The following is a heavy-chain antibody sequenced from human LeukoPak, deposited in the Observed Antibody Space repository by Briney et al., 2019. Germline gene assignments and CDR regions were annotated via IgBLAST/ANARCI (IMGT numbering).Heavy chain of an antibody. Sequence: SVKVSCKASGGTFSSYTISWVRQAPGQGLEWMGRIIPILGIANYAQKFQGRVTITADKSTSTAYMELSSLRSEDTAVYYCARGVRGVKGATVWFDPWGQGTLVTVSS. CDR2: IIPILGIA. CDR3: ARGVRGVKGATVWFDP. CDR1: GGTFSSYT. D-gene: IGHD2-2*01. J-gene: IGHJ5*02. V-gene: IGHV1-69*02.